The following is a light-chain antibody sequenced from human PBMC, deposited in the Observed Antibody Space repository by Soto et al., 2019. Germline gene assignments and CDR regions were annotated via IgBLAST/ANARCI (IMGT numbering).Light chain of an antibody. CDR2: DVS. J-gene: IGLJ2*01. Sequence: QSALTQPASVSGSPGQSITISCTGTSSDVGGYNYVSWYQQHPGKAPKLMIYDVSNRPSGVSNRFSGSKSGNTASLTISGIQAEDEADYYCSSYTSSSTRVFGGETKVTVL. CDR1: SSDVGGYNY. CDR3: SSYTSSSTRV. V-gene: IGLV2-14*01.